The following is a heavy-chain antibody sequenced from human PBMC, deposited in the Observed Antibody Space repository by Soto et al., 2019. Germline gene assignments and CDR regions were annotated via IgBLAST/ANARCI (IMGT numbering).Heavy chain of an antibody. D-gene: IGHD2-2*01. CDR1: GFTFSSYW. J-gene: IGHJ6*02. V-gene: IGHV3-7*01. CDR3: ATALGRTAAGYYYYYAMDV. CDR2: IKQDGSEK. Sequence: PGGSLRLSCAASGFTFSSYWMNWVRQAPGKGLEWVANIKQDGSEKYFVDSVKGRFTISRDNAKNSLYLQMNSLRAEDTAVYYCATALGRTAAGYYYYYAMDVWGQGTTVTVSS.